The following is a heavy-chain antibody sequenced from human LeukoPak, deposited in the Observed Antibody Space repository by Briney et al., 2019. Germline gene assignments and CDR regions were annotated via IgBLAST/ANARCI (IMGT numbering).Heavy chain of an antibody. J-gene: IGHJ5*02. Sequence: GGSLRLSCAASGFTFSNYAVSWVRQAPGKGLEWVSIISGSGGNTYYIDSVKGRFTISRDNSKNTLYLQMNSLRAEDTALYYCARDLGAYYDSSDNWFDPWGQGTLVTVSS. V-gene: IGHV3-23*01. D-gene: IGHD3-22*01. CDR2: ISGSGGNT. CDR1: GFTFSNYA. CDR3: ARDLGAYYDSSDNWFDP.